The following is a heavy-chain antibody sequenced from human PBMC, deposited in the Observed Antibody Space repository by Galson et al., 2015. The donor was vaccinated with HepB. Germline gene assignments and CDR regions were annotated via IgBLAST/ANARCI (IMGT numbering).Heavy chain of an antibody. CDR3: AKRAQYSSTWGRTRFSSYFDMDV. D-gene: IGHD6-13*01. J-gene: IGHJ6*02. V-gene: IGHV3-30*18. Sequence: SLRLSCAASGFTFSRYDMHWVRQAPGKGLEWVALISYDGSGEYYADSVKGRFIISRDNSKNTLYLQMNSLIAEETAVYYCAKRAQYSSTWGRTRFSSYFDMDVWGQGTTVTVSS. CDR1: GFTFSRYD. CDR2: ISYDGSGE.